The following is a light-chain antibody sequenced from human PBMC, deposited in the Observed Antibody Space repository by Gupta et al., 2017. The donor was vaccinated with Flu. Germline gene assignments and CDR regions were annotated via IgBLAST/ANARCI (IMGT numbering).Light chain of an antibody. CDR1: QNVNSW. CDR2: KAS. Sequence: DIKMTQSPYTMAASVGDSVTLTCRASQNVNSWLAWYQQRPGKAPTLLIYKASTLNTGVSSSFSGSGSGTDFTLTISSLQPDDFGTYYCQQKNLSPMPFGQGTKVEIK. J-gene: IGKJ1*01. V-gene: IGKV1-5*03. CDR3: QQKNLSPMP.